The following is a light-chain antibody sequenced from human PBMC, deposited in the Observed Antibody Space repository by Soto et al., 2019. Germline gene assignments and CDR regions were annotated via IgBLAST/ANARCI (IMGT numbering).Light chain of an antibody. CDR3: QQYDNWPRSYT. J-gene: IGKJ2*01. V-gene: IGKV3-15*01. CDR2: GAS. CDR1: QSVSSN. Sequence: ERWMMPPPATLSLSPGELATLYCRASQSVSSNVSWYQQNPGQAPRLLIYGASTRATGSPARFSGSGSWTEFTPTLSSLQSEDFACYYRQQYDNWPRSYTLGQGTKLAIK.